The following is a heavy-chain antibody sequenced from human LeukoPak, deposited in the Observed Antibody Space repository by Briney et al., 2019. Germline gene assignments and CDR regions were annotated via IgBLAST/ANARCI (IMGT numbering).Heavy chain of an antibody. CDR1: GFTFRSYS. Sequence: GGALRLSCAASGFTFRSYSMNWVRQAPGKGLEWVSSISSSSSYIYYADSVKGRFTISRDNAKNSLYLQMNSLRAEDTAVYYCAKDRCSSTSCLFDYWGQGTLVTVSS. V-gene: IGHV3-21*01. J-gene: IGHJ4*02. CDR3: AKDRCSSTSCLFDY. D-gene: IGHD2-2*01. CDR2: ISSSSSYI.